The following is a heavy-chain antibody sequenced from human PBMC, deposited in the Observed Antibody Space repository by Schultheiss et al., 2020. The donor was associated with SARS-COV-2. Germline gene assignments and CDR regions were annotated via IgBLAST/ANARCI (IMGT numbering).Heavy chain of an antibody. CDR2: ISSSGSTI. V-gene: IGHV3-48*04. Sequence: GESLKISCAASGFTFSSYGMHWVRQAPGKGLEWVSYISSSGSTIYYADSVKGRFTISRDNAKNSLYLQMNSLRAEDTALYYCAKDMALIAAAGTADYWGQGTLVTVSS. J-gene: IGHJ4*02. CDR3: AKDMALIAAAGTADY. D-gene: IGHD6-13*01. CDR1: GFTFSSYG.